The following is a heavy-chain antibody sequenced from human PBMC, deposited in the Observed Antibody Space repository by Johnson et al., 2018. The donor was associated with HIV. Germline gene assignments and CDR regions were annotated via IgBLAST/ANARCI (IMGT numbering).Heavy chain of an antibody. Sequence: VQLVESGGSLVKPGGSLRLSCAASGFSFSNTWMSWVRQAPGKGLEWVARIKSKPDGGTTDYAAPAKGRLPITRVDSKNTLYRQMNSQKTEDTAVYYCTTDLIVVIPIGAFDVWGQGTTVTV. CDR3: TTDLIVVIPIGAFDV. J-gene: IGHJ3*01. D-gene: IGHD3-16*01. CDR1: GFSFSNTW. CDR2: IKSKPDGGTT. V-gene: IGHV3-15*01.